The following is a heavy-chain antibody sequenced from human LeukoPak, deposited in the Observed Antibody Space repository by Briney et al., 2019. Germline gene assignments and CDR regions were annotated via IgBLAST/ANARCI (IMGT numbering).Heavy chain of an antibody. CDR3: VRESCSGGSCTYDPFDI. Sequence: GGSLRLSCVASGFSFSSYSIHWVRRVPGKGLEWVAVMSVNGDNKYYADSVRGRFTVSRDISKNTQFLQMNSLRFEDTAVYFCVRESCSGGSCTYDPFDIWGHGTMVTVST. D-gene: IGHD2-15*01. V-gene: IGHV3-30-3*01. CDR1: GFSFSSYS. J-gene: IGHJ3*02. CDR2: MSVNGDNK.